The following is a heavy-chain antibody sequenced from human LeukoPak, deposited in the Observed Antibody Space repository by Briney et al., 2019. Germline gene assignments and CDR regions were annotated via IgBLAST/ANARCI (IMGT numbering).Heavy chain of an antibody. V-gene: IGHV3-7*03. Sequence: PGGSLRLSCAASGLTFSSYWMNWVRQAPGKGLEWVTIIKQDGSEEHYVDSVKGRFTISRDNAKNSVYLQMNSLRAEDTAMYYCAGGTGWLIDYWGQGALATVSS. CDR2: IKQDGSEE. CDR3: AGGTGWLIDY. J-gene: IGHJ4*02. CDR1: GLTFSSYW. D-gene: IGHD6-19*01.